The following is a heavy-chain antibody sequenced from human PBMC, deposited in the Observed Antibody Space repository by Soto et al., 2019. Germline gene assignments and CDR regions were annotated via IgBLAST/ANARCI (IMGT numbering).Heavy chain of an antibody. CDR3: ARDSSSWYYGMDV. D-gene: IGHD6-13*01. V-gene: IGHV4-39*02. CDR2: IYYSGST. J-gene: IGHJ6*02. Sequence: ETLAPTCPVSGASISSSSYYWGWIRQPPGKGLEWIGSIYYSGSTYYNPSLKSRVTISVDTSKNQFSLKLSSVTAADKAVYYCARDSSSWYYGMDVWGQGTKVTVSS. CDR1: GASISSSSYY.